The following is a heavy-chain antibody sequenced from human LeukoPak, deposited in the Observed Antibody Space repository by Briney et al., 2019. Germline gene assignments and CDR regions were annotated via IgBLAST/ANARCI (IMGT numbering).Heavy chain of an antibody. D-gene: IGHD4-17*01. CDR2: INHSGST. J-gene: IGHJ4*02. V-gene: IGHV4-34*01. CDR1: GGSFSGYY. CDR3: ARRSTVTCFGY. Sequence: SSETLSLTCAVYGGSFSGYYWSWIRQPPGKGLEWIGEINHSGSTNYNPSLKSRVTISVDTSKNQFSLKLSSVTAADTAVYYCARRSTVTCFGYWGQGTLVTVSS.